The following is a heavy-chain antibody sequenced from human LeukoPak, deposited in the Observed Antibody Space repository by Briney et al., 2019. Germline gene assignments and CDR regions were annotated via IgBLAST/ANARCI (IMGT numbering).Heavy chain of an antibody. CDR1: GFTFGRYG. V-gene: IGHV3-64D*06. CDR3: VPSGRDGYNLNYY. Sequence: GGSLRLSCSVSGFTFGRYGMHWVRQAPGRGLEFVSAISSSGGSTYYADSVRGRFTISRDNSKNTLYLQMSNLRAEDTAVCYCVPSGRDGYNLNYYWGRGTLVTVSS. D-gene: IGHD5-24*01. CDR2: ISSSGGST. J-gene: IGHJ4*02.